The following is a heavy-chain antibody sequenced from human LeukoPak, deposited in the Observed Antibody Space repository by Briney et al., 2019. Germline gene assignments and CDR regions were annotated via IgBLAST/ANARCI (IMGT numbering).Heavy chain of an antibody. D-gene: IGHD3-3*01. CDR2: INHSGTT. V-gene: IGHV4-34*01. Sequence: SETLSLTCAVYGGSFSGYYWYWIRQPPGKGLEWIGEINHSGTTNYNPSLKSRVTISVDTSKNQFSLKLSSVTAADTAVYYCARLTLMPTIFRFDPWGQGTLVTVSS. CDR3: ARLTLMPTIFRFDP. CDR1: GGSFSGYY. J-gene: IGHJ5*02.